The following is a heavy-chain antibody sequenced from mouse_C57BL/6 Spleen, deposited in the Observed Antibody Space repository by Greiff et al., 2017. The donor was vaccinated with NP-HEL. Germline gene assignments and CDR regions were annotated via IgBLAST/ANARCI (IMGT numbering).Heavy chain of an antibody. V-gene: IGHV3-6*01. CDR1: GYSITSGYY. CDR3: AREGYYYGSSYRYFDV. CDR2: ISYDGSN. Sequence: EVHLVESGPGLVKPSQSLSLSCSVTGYSITSGYYWNWIRQFPGNKLEWIGYISYDGSNNYNPSLKNRISITRDTSKNQFFLKLNSVTTEDTATYYCAREGYYYGSSYRYFDVWGTGTTVTVSS. J-gene: IGHJ1*03. D-gene: IGHD1-1*01.